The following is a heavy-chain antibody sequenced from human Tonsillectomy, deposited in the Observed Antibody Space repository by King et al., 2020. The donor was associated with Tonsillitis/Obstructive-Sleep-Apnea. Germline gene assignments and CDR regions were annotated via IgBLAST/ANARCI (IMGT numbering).Heavy chain of an antibody. J-gene: IGHJ3*02. CDR1: GGSFRGYY. V-gene: IGHV4-34*01. CDR2: INHSGST. CDR3: ARGQRRRYGRPCDAFDI. Sequence: QLQQWGAGLFKPSETLSLTCAVYGGSFRGYYWSWIRQPPGKGLEWIGEINHSGSTNYNPSLKSRVTISVDTSKNQLSLKLSSLTAADTAVYYCARGQRRRYGRPCDAFDIWGQGTMVTVSS. D-gene: IGHD1-14*01.